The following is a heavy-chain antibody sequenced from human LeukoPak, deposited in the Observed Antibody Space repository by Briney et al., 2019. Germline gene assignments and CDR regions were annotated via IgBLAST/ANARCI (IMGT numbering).Heavy chain of an antibody. CDR2: IWYDGSNK. D-gene: IGHD2-15*01. CDR3: AKAHPVYCSGGSCKKFDY. V-gene: IGHV3-30*02. J-gene: IGHJ4*02. CDR1: GFTFSSYG. Sequence: GGSLRLSCAASGFTFSSYGMHWVRQAPGKGLEWVAVIWYDGSNKYYADSVKGRFTISRDNSKNTLYLLMNSLRAEDTAVYYCAKAHPVYCSGGSCKKFDYWGQGTLVTVSS.